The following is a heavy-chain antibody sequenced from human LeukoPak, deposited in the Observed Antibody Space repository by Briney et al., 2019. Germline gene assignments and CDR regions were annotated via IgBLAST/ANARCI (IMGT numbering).Heavy chain of an antibody. CDR3: ARDSGTTGEVKFDP. J-gene: IGHJ5*02. D-gene: IGHD3-10*01. Sequence: SETLSLTCTVSGGSISSYYLSWIRQPAGKGLEWIGRIYSRVTTYNPSLKSRVTMSADTSRNHVSLTLNSVTAADTAVYYCARDSGTTGEVKFDPWGQSTLVTVSS. CDR1: GGSISSYY. V-gene: IGHV4-4*07. CDR2: IYSRVT.